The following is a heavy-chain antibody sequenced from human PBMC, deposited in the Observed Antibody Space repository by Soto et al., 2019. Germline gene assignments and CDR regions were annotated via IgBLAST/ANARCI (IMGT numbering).Heavy chain of an antibody. Sequence: GGSLRLSCAASGFTVSSNYMSWVRQAPGKGLEWVSVIYFGGNTYYADSVKGRFIISRDNSKNTLYLQMNSLRAEDTAVYFCARGISYHYDTRGFSFDYWGQGTLVTVSS. CDR1: GFTVSSNY. CDR3: ARGISYHYDTRGFSFDY. CDR2: IYFGGNT. D-gene: IGHD3-22*01. V-gene: IGHV3-66*01. J-gene: IGHJ4*02.